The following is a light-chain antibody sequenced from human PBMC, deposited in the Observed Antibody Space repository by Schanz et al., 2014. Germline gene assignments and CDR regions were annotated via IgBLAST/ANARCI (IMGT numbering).Light chain of an antibody. CDR2: EVS. Sequence: QSALTQPPSASGSPGQSVTISCTGTSSDVGGYNYVSWYQQHPGKAPKLMIYEVSKRPSGVPDRFSGSKSGNTASLTVSGLQAEDEADYYCCSHARSSTLYVFGTGTKLTVL. V-gene: IGLV2-8*01. CDR3: CSHARSSTLYV. CDR1: SSDVGGYNY. J-gene: IGLJ1*01.